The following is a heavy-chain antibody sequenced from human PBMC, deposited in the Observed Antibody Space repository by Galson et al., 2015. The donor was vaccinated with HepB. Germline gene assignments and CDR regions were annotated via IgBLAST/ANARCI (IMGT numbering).Heavy chain of an antibody. V-gene: IGHV4-31*03. Sequence: TLSLTCTVSGASISSGGYYWTWIRQHPGKGLEWIGYIYNTGSTYYNPSLKSRVTISVDTSKNQFSLKLSSVTAADTAVYYCARDRRESYYDRSGYLGWFDPWGQGILVTVSA. J-gene: IGHJ5*02. CDR1: GASISSGGYY. CDR2: IYNTGST. CDR3: ARDRRESYYDRSGYLGWFDP. D-gene: IGHD3-22*01.